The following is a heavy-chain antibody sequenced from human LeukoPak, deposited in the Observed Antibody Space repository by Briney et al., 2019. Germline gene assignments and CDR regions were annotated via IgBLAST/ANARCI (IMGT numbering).Heavy chain of an antibody. CDR1: GCTFSSYG. Sequence: SLRLSCAASGCTFSSYGWHWVRQAPGKGLEWVGVISYDGSNKYYADSVKGRFAISRDNSKNTLYLQMNSLRAEDTAVYYCAKGGYYDSSGSDYWGQGTLVTVSS. V-gene: IGHV3-30*18. CDR3: AKGGYYDSSGSDY. J-gene: IGHJ4*02. D-gene: IGHD3-22*01. CDR2: ISYDGSNK.